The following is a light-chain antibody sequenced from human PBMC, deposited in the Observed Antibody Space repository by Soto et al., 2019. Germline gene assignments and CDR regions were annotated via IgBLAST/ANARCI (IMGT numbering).Light chain of an antibody. CDR3: QSYDHSLSGSWI. V-gene: IGLV1-40*01. CDR1: STNIGAGYD. J-gene: IGLJ2*01. Sequence: QSVLTQPPSISGAPGLRVTISCTGSSTNIGAGYDVHWYQQVPGTPPKLLIYGDNKRPSGVPDRFSTSKSGTSASLVITGLQAEDEADYYCQSYDHSLSGSWIFGGGTKVTVL. CDR2: GDN.